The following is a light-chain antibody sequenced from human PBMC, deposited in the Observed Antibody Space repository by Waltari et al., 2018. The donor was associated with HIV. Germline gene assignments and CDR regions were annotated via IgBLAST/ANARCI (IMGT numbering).Light chain of an antibody. CDR2: VNSDGSH. CDR3: QTWGTGIVV. CDR1: SGHTTYA. V-gene: IGLV4-69*01. J-gene: IGLJ2*01. Sequence: QLVLTQSPSASASLRASVKLTCTLSSGHTTYAIAWHQQQPDKGPRFLMKVNSDGSHTRGDGIPDRFSGASSGAQRYLPISSLQSADEADYYCQTWGTGIVVFGGGTKLTVL.